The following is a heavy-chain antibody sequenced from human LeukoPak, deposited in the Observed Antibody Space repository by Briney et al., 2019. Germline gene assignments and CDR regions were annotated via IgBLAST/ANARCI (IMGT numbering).Heavy chain of an antibody. Sequence: GGSLRLSCAASGFTFDDYAMHWVRQAPGKGLEWVSGISWNSGSIGYADSVKGRFTISRDNAKNSLYLQMNSLRAEDTALYYCAKVSHSGGSDYWGQGTLVTVSS. CDR3: AKVSHSGGSDY. CDR2: ISWNSGSI. CDR1: GFTFDDYA. D-gene: IGHD2-15*01. V-gene: IGHV3-9*01. J-gene: IGHJ4*02.